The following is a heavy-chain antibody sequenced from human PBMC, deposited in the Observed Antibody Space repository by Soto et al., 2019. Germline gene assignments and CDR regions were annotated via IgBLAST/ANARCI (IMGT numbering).Heavy chain of an antibody. CDR2: IYYSGST. Sequence: QVQLQESGPGLVKPSETLSLTCTVSGGSISSYYWSWIRQPPGKGLEWIGYIYYSGSTNYNPSLKRRVTIPVDTSKNHFSLKLSSVTAADTAVYYCARAWVYYFDYWGQGTLVTVAS. D-gene: IGHD2-8*01. V-gene: IGHV4-59*01. J-gene: IGHJ4*02. CDR1: GGSISSYY. CDR3: ARAWVYYFDY.